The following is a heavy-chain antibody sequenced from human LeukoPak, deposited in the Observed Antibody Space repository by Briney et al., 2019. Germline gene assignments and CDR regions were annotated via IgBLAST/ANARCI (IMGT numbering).Heavy chain of an antibody. CDR1: GFTFSSYA. V-gene: IGHV3-23*01. CDR2: ISGNGGST. Sequence: GGSLRLSCAASGFTFSSYAMSWVRQAPGKGLEWVSAISGNGGSTYYPDSVKGRFTISRDNSKNTLYLQMNSLRAEDTAVYYCAKGYSSGWYFTHGFDYWGQGTLVTVSS. D-gene: IGHD6-19*01. J-gene: IGHJ4*02. CDR3: AKGYSSGWYFTHGFDY.